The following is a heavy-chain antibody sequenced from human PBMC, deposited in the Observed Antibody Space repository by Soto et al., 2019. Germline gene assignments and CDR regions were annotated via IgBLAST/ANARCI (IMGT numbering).Heavy chain of an antibody. CDR2: IYYSGST. CDR1: GGSISSGDYY. J-gene: IGHJ6*02. D-gene: IGHD3-22*01. Sequence: QVQLQESGPGLVKPSQTLSLTCTVSGGSISSGDYYWSWIRQPPGKGLEWIGYIYYSGSTYYNPSLKSRVTISVDTSKNQFSLKLSSVTAAVTAVYYCARMSYYYDSSGYYGMDVWGQGTTVTVSS. CDR3: ARMSYYYDSSGYYGMDV. V-gene: IGHV4-30-4*01.